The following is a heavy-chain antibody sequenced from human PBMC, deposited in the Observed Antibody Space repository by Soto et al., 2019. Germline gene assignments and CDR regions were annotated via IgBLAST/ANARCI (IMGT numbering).Heavy chain of an antibody. D-gene: IGHD2-21*01. V-gene: IGHV3-72*01. Sequence: GVSLRLSCTVSVVSECNFRDQYMYWVRQAPGKGLEWVGRTRNRVNSLSTAYAASVQGRFTISRDDSKNTVYLQMNSLKTEDTAVYYCSRVDPSDKSPDYWGEGTLVTVSS. CDR2: TRNRVNSLST. CDR3: SRVDPSDKSPDY. CDR1: VVSECNFRDQY. J-gene: IGHJ4*02.